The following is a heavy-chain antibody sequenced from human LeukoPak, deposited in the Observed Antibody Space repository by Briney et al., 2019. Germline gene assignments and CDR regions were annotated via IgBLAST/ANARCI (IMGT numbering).Heavy chain of an antibody. CDR1: GFTFDDYA. J-gene: IGHJ4*02. CDR2: ISSSSSYI. CDR3: ARGGMVATF. V-gene: IGHV3-21*01. D-gene: IGHD5-12*01. Sequence: KAGGSLRLSCVASGFTFDDYAMHWVRHAPGKGLEWVSSISSSSSYIYYADSVKGRFTISRDNAKNSLYLQMNSLRAEDTAVYYCARGGMVATFWGQGTLVTVSS.